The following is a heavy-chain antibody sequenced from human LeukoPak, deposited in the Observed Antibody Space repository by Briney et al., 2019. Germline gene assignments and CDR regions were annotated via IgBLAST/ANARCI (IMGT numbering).Heavy chain of an antibody. CDR1: GGSISSGSYY. CDR3: ASRKLGNDY. CDR2: IYHTGST. J-gene: IGHJ4*02. D-gene: IGHD7-27*01. Sequence: SETLSLTCTVSGGSISSGSYYWSWIRQPAGKGLEWIGYIYHTGSTSYSPSLKGRVTISADTSQNQFSLKLSSVTAADTAVYYCASRKLGNDYWGQGTLVTVSS. V-gene: IGHV4-61*10.